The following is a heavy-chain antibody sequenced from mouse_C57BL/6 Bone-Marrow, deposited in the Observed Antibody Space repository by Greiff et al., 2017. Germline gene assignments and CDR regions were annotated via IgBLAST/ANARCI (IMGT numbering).Heavy chain of an antibody. V-gene: IGHV5-17*01. J-gene: IGHJ4*01. Sequence: DVKLVESGGGLVKPGGSLKLSCAASGFTFSDYGMHWVRQAPEKGLEWVAYISSGSSTIYYADTVKGRFTISRDNAKNTLFLQMTSLRSEDTALYYCARPYGSGLYYAMDYWGQGTSVTVSS. CDR1: GFTFSDYG. CDR3: ARPYGSGLYYAMDY. D-gene: IGHD1-1*01. CDR2: ISSGSSTI.